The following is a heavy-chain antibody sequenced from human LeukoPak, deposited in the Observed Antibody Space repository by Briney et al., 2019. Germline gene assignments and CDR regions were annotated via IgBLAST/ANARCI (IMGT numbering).Heavy chain of an antibody. J-gene: IGHJ4*02. CDR2: ISGSGGST. V-gene: IGHV3-23*01. Sequence: PGGSLRLSCAASGFTFSSYAMSWARQAPGKGLEWVSAISGSGGSTYYADSVKGRFTISRDNSKNTLYLQMNSLRAEDTAVYYCANALPGYSYGLPLFDYWGQGTLVTVSS. D-gene: IGHD5-18*01. CDR3: ANALPGYSYGLPLFDY. CDR1: GFTFSSYA.